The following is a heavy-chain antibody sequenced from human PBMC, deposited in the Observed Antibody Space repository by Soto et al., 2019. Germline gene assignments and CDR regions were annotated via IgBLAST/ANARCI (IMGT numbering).Heavy chain of an antibody. J-gene: IGHJ4*02. D-gene: IGHD2-21*01. Sequence: QVQLQQWGAGLLKPSETLSLTCAVSGGSFSGYYWSWIRQSPGKGLEWIGEISGSGATNYNPALRSRVSLSLDTSKNQFSLKLNSVTAAVTAVYYCAKLWRHWGQGTLVTVSS. V-gene: IGHV4-34*01. CDR2: ISGSGAT. CDR1: GGSFSGYY. CDR3: AKLWRH.